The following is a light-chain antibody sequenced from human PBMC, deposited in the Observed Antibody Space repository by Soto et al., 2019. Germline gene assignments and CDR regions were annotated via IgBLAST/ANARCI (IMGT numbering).Light chain of an antibody. J-gene: IGLJ3*02. Sequence: QSVLTQPPSVSAAPGQRVTISCSGSSSNIGNNFVSWYQHLPGAAPKLLIYDNNVRPSGIPDRCSGSKSGTSATLGITGLQTGDEADYYCGTWDTSLSAWVFGGGTKLTVL. CDR1: SSNIGNNF. CDR3: GTWDTSLSAWV. V-gene: IGLV1-51*01. CDR2: DNN.